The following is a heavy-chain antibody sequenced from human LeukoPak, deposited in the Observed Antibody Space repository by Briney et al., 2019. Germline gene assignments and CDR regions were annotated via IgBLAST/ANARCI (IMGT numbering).Heavy chain of an antibody. J-gene: IGHJ4*02. CDR2: IYYSGST. Sequence: SETLSLTCTVSGGSISSHYWSWIRQPPGKGLEWIGYIYYSGSTNYNPSLKSRVTISVDTSKNQFSLKLSSVTAADTAVYYCARVREVDYFDYWGQGTLVTVSS. CDR3: ARVREVDYFDY. CDR1: GGSISSHY. V-gene: IGHV4-59*11.